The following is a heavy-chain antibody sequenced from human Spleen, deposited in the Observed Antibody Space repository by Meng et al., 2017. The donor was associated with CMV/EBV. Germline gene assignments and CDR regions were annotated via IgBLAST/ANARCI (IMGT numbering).Heavy chain of an antibody. J-gene: IGHJ4*02. CDR3: ARNDFWSGPSRY. D-gene: IGHD3-3*01. CDR1: GGSISGSTYY. Sequence: SQTLSLTCGVSGGSISGSTYYWGWIRQPPGKGLDWIGSSYYSGKTYYNPSLQSRVTISVDTSKNQFSLKLTSVTAADTAVYYCARNDFWSGPSRYWGQGTLVTVSS. V-gene: IGHV4-39*07. CDR2: SYYSGKT.